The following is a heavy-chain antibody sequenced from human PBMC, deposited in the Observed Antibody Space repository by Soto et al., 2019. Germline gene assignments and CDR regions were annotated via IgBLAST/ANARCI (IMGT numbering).Heavy chain of an antibody. CDR2: ISSTTNYI. CDR3: ARESEDLTSNFDY. CDR1: GXTFTRYR. V-gene: IGHV3-21*06. Sequence: GSLRLSCAASGXTFTRYRMNWVRQAPGKGLELVSSISSTTNYIYYGDSMKGRFTISRDNAKNSLYLEMNSLRSEDTAVYYCARESEDLTSNFDYWGQGTLGTVSS. J-gene: IGHJ4*02.